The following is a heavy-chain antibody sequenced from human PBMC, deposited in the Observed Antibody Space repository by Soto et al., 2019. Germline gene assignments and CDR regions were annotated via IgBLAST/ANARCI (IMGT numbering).Heavy chain of an antibody. CDR1: GGSFSGYY. CDR2: INHSGST. V-gene: IGHV4-34*01. Sequence: PSETLSLTCAVYGGSFSGYYWSWIRQPPGKGLEWIGEINHSGSTNYNPSLKSRVTISVDTSKNQFSLKLSSVTAADTAVYYCARHSDTAMVTAHYWGQGPLVNVAS. CDR3: ARHSDTAMVTAHY. J-gene: IGHJ4*02. D-gene: IGHD5-18*01.